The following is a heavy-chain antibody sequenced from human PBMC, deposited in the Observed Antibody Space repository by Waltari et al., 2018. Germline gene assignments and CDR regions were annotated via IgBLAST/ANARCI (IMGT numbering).Heavy chain of an antibody. CDR3: ARRFRELNPYAEDYYYMDV. D-gene: IGHD3-10*01. V-gene: IGHV5-51*01. J-gene: IGHJ6*03. CDR2: INPFDPGT. Sequence: EEQLVQSGAEVKKPGESLKISRKGSGYGFTSYWNAWVRGMPVEGLEGAGIINPFDPGTRSCPSFQGQVTISADKSISTSYLQWSSLKTSDTAIYYCARRFRELNPYAEDYYYMDVWGKGTTVTVSS. CDR1: GYGFTSYW.